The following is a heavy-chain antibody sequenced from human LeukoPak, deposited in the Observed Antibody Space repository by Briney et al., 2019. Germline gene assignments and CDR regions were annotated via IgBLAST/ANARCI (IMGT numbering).Heavy chain of an antibody. D-gene: IGHD6-19*01. CDR3: ARDAAVAGTVDWFDP. V-gene: IGHV1-18*01. J-gene: IGHJ5*02. Sequence: ASVKVSCKASGYTFTSYGISWVRQAPGQGLEWMGWISAYNGNTNYAQKLQGRVTMTTDTSTSTAYMGLRSLRSDDTAVYYCARDAAVAGTVDWFDPWGQGTLVTVSS. CDR1: GYTFTSYG. CDR2: ISAYNGNT.